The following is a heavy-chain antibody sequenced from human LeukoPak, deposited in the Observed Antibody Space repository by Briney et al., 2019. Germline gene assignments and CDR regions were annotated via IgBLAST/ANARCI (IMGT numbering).Heavy chain of an antibody. J-gene: IGHJ4*02. Sequence: SVKVSCKASGGTFSSYAISWVRQAPGQGLEWMGRIIPILGIANYAQKFQGRVTITADKSTSTAYMELSSLRSEDTAVYYCAKDERGHEGPDYLDYWGQGTLVTVSS. V-gene: IGHV1-69*04. CDR2: IIPILGIA. CDR3: AKDERGHEGPDYLDY. CDR1: GGTFSSYA.